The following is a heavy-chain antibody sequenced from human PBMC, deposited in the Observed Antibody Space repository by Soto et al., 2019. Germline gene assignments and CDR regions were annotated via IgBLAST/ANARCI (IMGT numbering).Heavy chain of an antibody. CDR1: GYTFSRYD. Sequence: VASVKVSCKASGYTFSRYDINWARQATGQGLEWMGWMNPHSGNTGYAQKFQGRVTMTRNTSISTAYMELSSLRSEDTAVYYCAKLPLVLALGFDYWGQGTLVTVSS. CDR3: AKLPLVLALGFDY. V-gene: IGHV1-8*01. CDR2: MNPHSGNT. J-gene: IGHJ4*02.